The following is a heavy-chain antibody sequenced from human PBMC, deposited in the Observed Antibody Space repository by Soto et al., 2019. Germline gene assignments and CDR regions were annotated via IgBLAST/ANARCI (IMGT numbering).Heavy chain of an antibody. CDR1: GGSISSGDYY. D-gene: IGHD3-10*01. J-gene: IGHJ4*02. CDR2: IYYSGST. CDR3: ARDPGPGHFDY. V-gene: IGHV4-30-4*01. Sequence: SETLSLTCTVSGGSISSGDYYWSWIRQPPGKGLEWIGYIYYSGSTYYNPSLKSRVTISVDTSKNQFSLKLSSVTAADTAVYYCARDPGPGHFDYWGQGTLVTVSS.